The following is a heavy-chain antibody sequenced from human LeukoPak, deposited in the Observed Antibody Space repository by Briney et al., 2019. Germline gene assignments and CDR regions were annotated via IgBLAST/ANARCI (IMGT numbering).Heavy chain of an antibody. CDR1: GYTLTELS. CDR3: AIFFLVPAAYYYFDY. CDR2: FDPEDGET. V-gene: IGHV1-24*01. J-gene: IGHJ4*02. Sequence: ASVKVSCKVSGYTLTELSMHWVRQAPGKGLEWMGGFDPEDGETIYAQKFQGRITMTEDTSTDTAYMELSSLRSEDTAVYYCAIFFLVPAAYYYFDYWGQGTLVTVSS. D-gene: IGHD2-2*01.